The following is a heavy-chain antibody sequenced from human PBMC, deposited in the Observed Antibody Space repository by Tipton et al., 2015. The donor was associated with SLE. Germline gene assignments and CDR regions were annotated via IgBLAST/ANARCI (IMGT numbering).Heavy chain of an antibody. D-gene: IGHD6-19*01. J-gene: IGHJ5*02. CDR1: GGTFGSYP. Sequence: QSGPEVKKPGSSVKVSCKASGGTFGSYPISWVRQAPGQGFEWMGGIIPKFGTTNYAKKFQGRVSISADASTGTAYMEVTGLRSEDTAVYYCARDVSSMTSNWFDAWGQGTLVPVSS. CDR2: IIPKFGTT. CDR3: ARDVSSMTSNWFDA. V-gene: IGHV1-69*01.